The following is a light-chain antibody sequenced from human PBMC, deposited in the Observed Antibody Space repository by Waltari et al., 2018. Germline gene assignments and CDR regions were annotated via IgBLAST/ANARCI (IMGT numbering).Light chain of an antibody. V-gene: IGLV7-46*01. CDR2: DTS. J-gene: IGLJ3*02. CDR3: LLSFRSGWV. Sequence: QAVVTQEPSLTVSPGETVTLTCPSSSVPVLDLRFPYWLQQRPGQAPRTLIYDTSIKNMWTPARFSGSLIGGRAVLTLSGAQPEDEADYYCLLSFRSGWVFGGGTRLIV. CDR1: SVPVLDLRF.